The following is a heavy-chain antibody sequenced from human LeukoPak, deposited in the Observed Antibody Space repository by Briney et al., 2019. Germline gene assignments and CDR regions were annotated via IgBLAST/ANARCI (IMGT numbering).Heavy chain of an antibody. CDR1: GFTFSSYA. J-gene: IGHJ4*02. V-gene: IGHV3-23*01. Sequence: GGSLRLSCAASGFTFSSYAMSWVRQAPGKGLEWVSAISGSGGSTYYADSVKGRFTISRDNSKNTLYLQVNSLRAEDTAVYHCAKDPAIVVVVAAHFDYWGQGTLVTVSS. CDR2: ISGSGGST. CDR3: AKDPAIVVVVAAHFDY. D-gene: IGHD2-15*01.